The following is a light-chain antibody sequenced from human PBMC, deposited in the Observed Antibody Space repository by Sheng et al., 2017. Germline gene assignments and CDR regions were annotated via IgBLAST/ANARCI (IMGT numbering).Light chain of an antibody. CDR1: HSVDTRF. Sequence: DIVLTQSPDTLSLSPGESATLSCRASHSVDTRFLAWHQQKPGQAPRLLIFGTSSRATGIPDRFSGSGSGTDFTLSISRLEPEDFAVYYCQLYGTSLLTFGGGTKVEIK. J-gene: IGKJ4*01. V-gene: IGKV3-20*01. CDR3: QLYGTSLLT. CDR2: GTS.